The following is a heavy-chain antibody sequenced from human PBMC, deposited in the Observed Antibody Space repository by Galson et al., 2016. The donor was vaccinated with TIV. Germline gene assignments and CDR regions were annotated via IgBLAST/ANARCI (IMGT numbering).Heavy chain of an antibody. CDR2: IYYSGST. CDR3: VREGSTVTMHHYFGMDV. J-gene: IGHJ6*02. D-gene: IGHD4-17*01. V-gene: IGHV4-30-4*01. Sequence: LTCSVSGGSMSGGGYYWNWIRQPPGKGLACIGHIYYSGSTYYNPTLKRRVVISVDTSKNQFSLKVTSVTAADTAVYYCVREGSTVTMHHYFGMDVWGQGTSVTVSS. CDR1: GGSMSGGGYY.